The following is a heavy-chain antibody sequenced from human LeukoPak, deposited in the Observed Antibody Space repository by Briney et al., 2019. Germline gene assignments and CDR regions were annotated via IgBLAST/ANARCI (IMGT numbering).Heavy chain of an antibody. D-gene: IGHD4-17*01. CDR2: IYPGVSDT. CDR1: GYSFTNRW. J-gene: IGHJ4*02. Sequence: GESLKISCQGSGYSFTNRWIDWVRQMPGKGLEWVGIIYPGVSDTIYSPSFEGQVTISADKSISTAYLQWSSLKASDTAMYYCAREGGDYGDSYYFDYWGQGTLVTVSS. CDR3: AREGGDYGDSYYFDY. V-gene: IGHV5-51*01.